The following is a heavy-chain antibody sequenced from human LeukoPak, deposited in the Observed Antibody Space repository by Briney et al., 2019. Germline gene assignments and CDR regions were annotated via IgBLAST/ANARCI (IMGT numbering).Heavy chain of an antibody. CDR1: GFTFSSYE. CDR2: ISSGSTI. D-gene: IGHD6-19*01. CDR3: ARESIAVAGAPFDY. V-gene: IGHV3-48*03. Sequence: GGSLRLSCAASGFTFSSYEMNWVRQAPGTGLGWVSYISSGSTIYDADSVKGRFTISRDNAKNSLYLQMNSLRAEDTAVYYCARESIAVAGAPFDYWGQGTLVTVSS. J-gene: IGHJ4*02.